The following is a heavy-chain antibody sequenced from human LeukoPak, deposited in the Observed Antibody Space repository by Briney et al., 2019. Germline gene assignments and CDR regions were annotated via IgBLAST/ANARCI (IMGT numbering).Heavy chain of an antibody. CDR1: GFTLSSFW. J-gene: IGHJ4*02. CDR2: IKQDGNEK. Sequence: PGGSLRLSCAASGFTLSSFWMSWVRQAPGKGLEWVANIKQDGNEKYYADSVKGRFTISRDNAKNSLYLQMNSLRAEHTAVYYCATIKVRANNYDTDGFEYWGQGTLVTVSS. V-gene: IGHV3-7*05. D-gene: IGHD3-10*01. CDR3: ATIKVRANNYDTDGFEY.